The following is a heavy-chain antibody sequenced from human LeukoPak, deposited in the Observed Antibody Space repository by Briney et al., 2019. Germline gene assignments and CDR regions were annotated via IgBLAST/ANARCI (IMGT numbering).Heavy chain of an antibody. CDR1: GYSISSGYY. CDR3: ARGIGYSSGGGWFDP. V-gene: IGHV4-38-2*01. J-gene: IGHJ5*02. Sequence: KTSETLSLTCAVSGYSISSGYYWGWIRQPPGKGLEWIGYIYHSGSTYYNPSLKSRVTISVDRSKNQFSLKLSSVTAADTAVYYCARGIGYSSGGGWFDPWGQGTLVTVSS. CDR2: IYHSGST. D-gene: IGHD6-19*01.